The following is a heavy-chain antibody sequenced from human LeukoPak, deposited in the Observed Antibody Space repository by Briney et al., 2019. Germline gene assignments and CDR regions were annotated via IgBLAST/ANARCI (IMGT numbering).Heavy chain of an antibody. V-gene: IGHV4-34*01. D-gene: IGHD6-6*01. CDR3: AESIAARLDY. CDR1: GGSFSDYC. CDR2: INHSGST. J-gene: IGHJ4*02. Sequence: SETLSLTCSVYGGSFSDYCWSWIRQPPEKGLEWIGEINHSGSTNYNPSLKSRVTISVDTPKNQFSLKLSSVTAADTAVYYCAESIAARLDYWGQGTLVTVSS.